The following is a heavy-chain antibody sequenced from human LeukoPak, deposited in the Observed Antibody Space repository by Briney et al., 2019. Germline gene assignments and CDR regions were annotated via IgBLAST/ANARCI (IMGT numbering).Heavy chain of an antibody. CDR3: AREGAYYYYYGMDV. V-gene: IGHV3-53*05. CDR2: IYSGGST. CDR1: GFTVSSNY. Sequence: PGGSLRLSCAASGFTVSSNYMSWVRQAPGKGLEWVSVIYSGGSTHYADSVKGRFIISRDNSKNTLYLQMNSLRAEDTAVYYCAREGAYYYYYGMDVWGQGTTVTVSS. D-gene: IGHD4/OR15-4a*01. J-gene: IGHJ6*02.